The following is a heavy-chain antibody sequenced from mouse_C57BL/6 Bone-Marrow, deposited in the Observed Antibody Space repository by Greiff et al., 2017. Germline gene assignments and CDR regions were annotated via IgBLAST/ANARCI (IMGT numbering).Heavy chain of an antibody. Sequence: QVQLQQSGAELVRPGASVTLSCKASGYTFTDYEMHWVKQTPVHGLEWIGAIDPETGGTAYNQKFKGKAILTADNSSSTAYMELRSLTAEDSAVYYCTRPHYGSSRYFDVWGTGTTVTVSS. CDR2: IDPETGGT. J-gene: IGHJ1*03. CDR1: GYTFTDYE. CDR3: TRPHYGSSRYFDV. D-gene: IGHD1-1*01. V-gene: IGHV1-15*01.